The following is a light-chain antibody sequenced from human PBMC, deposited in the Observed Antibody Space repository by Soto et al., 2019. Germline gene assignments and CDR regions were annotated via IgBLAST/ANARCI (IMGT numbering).Light chain of an antibody. J-gene: IGKJ2*01. Sequence: DIQMTQSPSSLYASVGDRVTITCRASQSISSYLNWYQQKPGKAPKLLIYAASSLQSGVPSRFSGSGSGTDFTLTISSLQPEDFAPYYCQQSYSTPYTFGQGTKLEIK. CDR3: QQSYSTPYT. V-gene: IGKV1-39*01. CDR1: QSISSY. CDR2: AAS.